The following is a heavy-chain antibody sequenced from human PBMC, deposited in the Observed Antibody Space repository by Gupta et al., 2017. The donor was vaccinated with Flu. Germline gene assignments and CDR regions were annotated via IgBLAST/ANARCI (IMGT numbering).Heavy chain of an antibody. D-gene: IGHD2-2*01. CDR1: GGTFSSYA. CDR2: IIPIFGTA. V-gene: IGHV1-69*01. Sequence: QVQLVQSGAEVKKPGSSVKVSCTASGGTFSSYAISWVRQAPGQGLEWMGGIIPIFGTANYAQKVQGRVTITADESTSTAYMEMSRMRSEDTAVYYYASASSIQWSWFDPWGQGTLVTVFS. CDR3: ASASSIQWSWFDP. J-gene: IGHJ5*02.